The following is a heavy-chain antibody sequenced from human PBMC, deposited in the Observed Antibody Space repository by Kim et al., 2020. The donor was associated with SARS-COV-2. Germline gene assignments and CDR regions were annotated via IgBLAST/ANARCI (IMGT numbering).Heavy chain of an antibody. V-gene: IGHV4-39*01. CDR3: ARHVSSGWYFMDY. D-gene: IGHD6-19*01. CDR2: IYYSGST. J-gene: IGHJ4*02. CDR1: GGSFGSSSYY. Sequence: SETLSLTCTVSGGSFGSSSYYWGWIPQPPGKGREWIGIIYYSGSTYYNPSLKSRVTISVDTSKNQFSLKLSSVTAADTAVYYCARHVSSGWYFMDYWGQGTLVTVSS.